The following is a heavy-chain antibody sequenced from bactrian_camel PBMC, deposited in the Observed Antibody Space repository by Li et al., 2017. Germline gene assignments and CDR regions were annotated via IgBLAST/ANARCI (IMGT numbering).Heavy chain of an antibody. J-gene: IGHJ6*01. CDR1: GFTFNRYY. Sequence: DVQLVESGGGLVQTGGSLRLSCEASGFTFNRYYMAWVRQAPGKGLEWVSGIGGDGRTIYYGDSMKGRFTISRDNAKNTVYLEGTSLKSEDTALYYCITVNDNDWVFGYWGQGTQVTV. CDR3: ITVNDNDWVFGY. V-gene: IGHV3S10*01. D-gene: IGHD1*01. CDR2: IGGDGRTI.